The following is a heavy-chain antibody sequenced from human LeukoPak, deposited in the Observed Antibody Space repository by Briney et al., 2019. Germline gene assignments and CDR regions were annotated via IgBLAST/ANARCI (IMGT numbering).Heavy chain of an antibody. CDR3: ARSVTYNWFDP. Sequence: ASVKVSCKTSGCVFINYYIHWVRLAPGQGLQWMGWINPKSGATNYAQSFQGRVALTTDTSISTAYMELSSLRPDDTAIYFCARSVTYNWFDPWGQGTRVTVSS. J-gene: IGHJ5*02. D-gene: IGHD2-21*02. CDR2: INPKSGAT. CDR1: GCVFINYY. V-gene: IGHV1-2*02.